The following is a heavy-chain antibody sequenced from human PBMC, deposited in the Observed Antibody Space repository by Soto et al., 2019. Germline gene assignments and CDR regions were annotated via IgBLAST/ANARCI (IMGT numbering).Heavy chain of an antibody. Sequence: TLXLTCTVSGGSISSGGYYWSWIRQHPGKGLEWIGYIYYSGSTYYNPSLKSRVTISVDTSKNQFSLKLSSVTAADTAVYYCARDLWGYCGTDCYPLDVWGQGTTVTVSS. CDR3: ARDLWGYCGTDCYPLDV. CDR2: IYYSGST. CDR1: GGSISSGGYY. V-gene: IGHV4-31*03. D-gene: IGHD2-21*02. J-gene: IGHJ6*02.